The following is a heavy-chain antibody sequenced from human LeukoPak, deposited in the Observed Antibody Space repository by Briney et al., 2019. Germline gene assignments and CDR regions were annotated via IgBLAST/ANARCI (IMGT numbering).Heavy chain of an antibody. Sequence: GGSLRLSCAASGFTFSSYAMSWVREAPGKGLEWVANIKPDGGETYYVDSVKGRFTISRDNAKNSLYLQMNSLRAEDTAVYYCARGSQLIAAADLDYWGQGTLVTVSS. CDR1: GFTFSSYA. CDR2: IKPDGGET. V-gene: IGHV3-7*01. J-gene: IGHJ4*02. D-gene: IGHD6-13*01. CDR3: ARGSQLIAAADLDY.